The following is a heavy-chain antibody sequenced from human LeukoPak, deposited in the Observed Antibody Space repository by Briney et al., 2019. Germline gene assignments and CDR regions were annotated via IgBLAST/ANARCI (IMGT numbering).Heavy chain of an antibody. D-gene: IGHD4-23*01. J-gene: IGHJ3*02. Sequence: GGSLRLSCAASGFTFSSYWMSWVRQAPGKGLEWVANIKQDGSEKYYVDSVKGRFTISRDNAKNPLYLQMNSLRAEDTAVYYCARHRAGGNKRGAFDIWGQGTMVTVSS. CDR1: GFTFSSYW. CDR3: ARHRAGGNKRGAFDI. V-gene: IGHV3-7*01. CDR2: IKQDGSEK.